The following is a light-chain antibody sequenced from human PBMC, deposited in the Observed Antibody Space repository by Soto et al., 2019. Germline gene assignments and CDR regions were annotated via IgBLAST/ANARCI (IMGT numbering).Light chain of an antibody. V-gene: IGKV3-15*01. CDR3: LQYDNWPPWT. CDR2: GAS. J-gene: IGKJ1*01. Sequence: EIVLTHSPGTLSLSPGERATLSCRPSQSVSSSYLAWYQQKPGQAPRLLIYGASTRATGIPARFSGSGSGTEFTLTISSLQSEDFALYYCLQYDNWPPWTFGQGTKVDI. CDR1: QSVSSSY.